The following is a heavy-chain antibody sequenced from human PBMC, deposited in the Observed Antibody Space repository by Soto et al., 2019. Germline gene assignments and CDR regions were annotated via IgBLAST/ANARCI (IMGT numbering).Heavy chain of an antibody. CDR1: GFSLRTTGVG. CDR3: AHTWGLPFDY. J-gene: IGHJ4*02. CDR2: FYWDDDK. V-gene: IGHV2-5*02. Sequence: QITLKESGPTLVKPTQPLTLTCTYSGFSLRTTGVGVGWIRPPPGKALEWLGIFYWDDDKRYSPSLKNRPTLTDDISKSQVVLTLTTMDPVDTATYYCAHTWGLPFDYWGQGTLVIVSS. D-gene: IGHD3-16*01.